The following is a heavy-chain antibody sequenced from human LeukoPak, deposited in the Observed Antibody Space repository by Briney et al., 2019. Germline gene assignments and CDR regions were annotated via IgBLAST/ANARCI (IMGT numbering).Heavy chain of an antibody. CDR3: ARRAQYSSSCYWFDP. CDR2: INHSGST. J-gene: IGHJ5*02. Sequence: SETLSLTCAVYGGSFSGYYWSWIRQPPGKGLEWIGEINHSGSTYYNPSLKSRVTISVDTSKNQFSLRLSSVTAADTAVYYCARRAQYSSSCYWFDPWGQGTLVTVSS. D-gene: IGHD6-13*01. V-gene: IGHV4-34*01. CDR1: GGSFSGYY.